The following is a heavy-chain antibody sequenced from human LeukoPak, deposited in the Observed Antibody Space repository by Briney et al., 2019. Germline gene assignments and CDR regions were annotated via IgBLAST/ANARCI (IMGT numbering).Heavy chain of an antibody. CDR3: ARDQGYDSSGYQRRDAFDI. J-gene: IGHJ3*02. D-gene: IGHD3-22*01. Sequence: GGSLRLSCAASGFTFSSYGMHWVRQAPGKGLEWVAFIRYDGSNNYYGDSVKGRFSISRDNSKNTLSLQMNSLRVEDTAVYYCARDQGYDSSGYQRRDAFDIWGQGTMVTVSS. CDR2: IRYDGSNN. CDR1: GFTFSSYG. V-gene: IGHV3-30*02.